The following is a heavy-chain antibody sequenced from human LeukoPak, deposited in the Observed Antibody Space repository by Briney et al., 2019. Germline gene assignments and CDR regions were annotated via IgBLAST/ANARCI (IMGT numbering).Heavy chain of an antibody. Sequence: PGGSLRLSCAASGFDFSSYSMNWVRQAPGQGLEWVSSISSSSSYIYYADSVKGRFTISRDNAKNSLYLQMNSLRAEDTAVYYCARALAYSYGFDYWGQGTLLTVSS. D-gene: IGHD5-18*01. V-gene: IGHV3-21*01. CDR2: ISSSSSYI. J-gene: IGHJ4*02. CDR1: GFDFSSYS. CDR3: ARALAYSYGFDY.